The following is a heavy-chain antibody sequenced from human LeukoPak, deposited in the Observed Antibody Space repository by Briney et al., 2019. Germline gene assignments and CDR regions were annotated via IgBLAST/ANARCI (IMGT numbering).Heavy chain of an antibody. CDR1: GFTFGSYN. CDR2: ISSSSSYI. J-gene: IGHJ3*02. Sequence: GGSLRLSCAASGFTFGSYNMHWVRQAPGKGLEWVSSISSSSSYIYYADSVKGRFTISRDNAKNSLYLQMNSLRAEDTAVYYCARDDSDAFDIWGQGTMVTVSS. V-gene: IGHV3-21*01. D-gene: IGHD2-21*02. CDR3: ARDDSDAFDI.